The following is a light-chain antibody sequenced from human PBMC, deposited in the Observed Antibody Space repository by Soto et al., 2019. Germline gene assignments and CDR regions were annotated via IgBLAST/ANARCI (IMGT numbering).Light chain of an antibody. CDR2: GAS. Sequence: ENVLTQSPGTLSLSPGERATLSCRASQTVSSYLTWYQQRPGQAPRLLIYGASKRATGIPDRFSGSGSGTDFTLTISRLEPEDFATYYCQQYNSYPYTFGQGTKLEIK. J-gene: IGKJ2*01. V-gene: IGKV3-20*01. CDR1: QTVSSY. CDR3: QQYNSYPYT.